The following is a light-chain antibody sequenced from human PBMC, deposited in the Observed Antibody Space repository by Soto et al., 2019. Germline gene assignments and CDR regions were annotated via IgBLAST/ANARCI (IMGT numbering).Light chain of an antibody. CDR2: SNN. J-gene: IGLJ1*01. CDR3: AAWDDSLDGYV. CDR1: SSNIGSNA. V-gene: IGLV1-44*01. Sequence: QSVLTQPPSVSGTPGQRVTISCSGSSSNIGSNAVNWYQQLPGTAPKLLIYSNNQRPSGVPDRFSGSKSGTSASLAISGRQSEDEADYYCAAWDDSLDGYVFGTGTKLTVL.